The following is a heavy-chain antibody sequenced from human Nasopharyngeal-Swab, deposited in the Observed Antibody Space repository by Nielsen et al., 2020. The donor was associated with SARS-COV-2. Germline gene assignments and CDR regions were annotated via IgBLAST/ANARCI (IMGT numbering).Heavy chain of an antibody. CDR3: ARAVELWSNPSYFDS. CDR1: GFTFSDYT. D-gene: IGHD3-10*01. V-gene: IGHV3-11*01. CDR2: VSGSYSGI. J-gene: IGHJ4*02. Sequence: LTGAASGFTFSDYTMSWIRQAPGKGLEYISSVSGSYSGIYYADSLQGRLTISRDNAKNSLYLQMNSLTAEDTAVYYCARAVELWSNPSYFDSWGQGTLVTVSS.